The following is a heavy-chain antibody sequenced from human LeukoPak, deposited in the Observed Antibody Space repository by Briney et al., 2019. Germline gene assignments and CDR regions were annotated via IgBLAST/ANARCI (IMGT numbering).Heavy chain of an antibody. CDR2: IIPIFGTA. CDR1: GGTFSSYA. Sequence: SVKVSCKASGGTFSSYAISWVRQAPGQGLEWMGGIIPIFGTANYAQKFQGRVTITADESTSTAYMELSSLRSEDTAVYYCARDYARYCSSTSCYTNYYYYMDVWGKGTTVTVS. V-gene: IGHV1-69*01. D-gene: IGHD2-2*02. CDR3: ARDYARYCSSTSCYTNYYYYMDV. J-gene: IGHJ6*03.